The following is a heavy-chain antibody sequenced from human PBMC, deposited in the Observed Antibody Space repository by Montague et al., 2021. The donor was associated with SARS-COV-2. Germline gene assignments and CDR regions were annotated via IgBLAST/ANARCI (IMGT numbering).Heavy chain of an antibody. CDR3: ARSTSGWFIY. J-gene: IGHJ4*02. CDR2: MDSSGTT. D-gene: IGHD6-19*01. V-gene: IGHV4-39*01. Sequence: SETLSLTSTASGGSISSTSFIWVWIRGPPGKGLEWVGNMDSSGTTYYXRSLKLPVTISADTSRNQLSVRLRSVTAAGTTVYYCARSTSGWFIYWGQGTLVTVSS. CDR1: GGSISSTSFI.